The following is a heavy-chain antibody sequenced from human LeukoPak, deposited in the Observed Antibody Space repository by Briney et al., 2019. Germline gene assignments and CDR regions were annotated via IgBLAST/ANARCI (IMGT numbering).Heavy chain of an antibody. D-gene: IGHD2-15*01. J-gene: IGHJ6*02. CDR3: ARGGYPEGYYYYGLDV. Sequence: ASVKVSCKASGYSFSGFYMHWVRQAPGQGPEWMGWIHPTSGGTNYAQKFQGRVTMTRDTSITTAYMELSSLISDDTAVYYCARGGYPEGYYYYGLDVWGQGTTVTVSS. CDR2: IHPTSGGT. V-gene: IGHV1-2*02. CDR1: GYSFSGFY.